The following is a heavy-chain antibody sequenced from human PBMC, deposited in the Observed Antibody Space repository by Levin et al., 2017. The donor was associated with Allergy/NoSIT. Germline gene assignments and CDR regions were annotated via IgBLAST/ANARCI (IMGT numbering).Heavy chain of an antibody. V-gene: IGHV4-39*01. J-gene: IGHJ4*02. CDR1: GGSISSSSYY. Sequence: SETLSLTCTVSGGSISSSSYYWGWIRQPPGKGLEWIGSIYYSGSTYYNPSLKSRVTISVDTSKNQFSLKLSSVTAADTAVYYCARWSRGYGDYDGDYWGQGTLVTVSS. CDR3: ARWSRGYGDYDGDY. CDR2: IYYSGST. D-gene: IGHD4-17*01.